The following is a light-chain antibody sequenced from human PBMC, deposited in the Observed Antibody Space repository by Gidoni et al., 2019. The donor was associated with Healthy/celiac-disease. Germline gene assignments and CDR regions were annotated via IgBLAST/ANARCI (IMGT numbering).Light chain of an antibody. V-gene: IGLV3-19*01. J-gene: IGLJ2*01. CDR3: NSRDSSGNHVV. CDR2: GKN. CDR1: SLRSYY. Sequence: SSELTQDPAVSVALGQTVRITCQGDSLRSYYASWYQQKPGHAPVLVIYGKNNRPSGIPDRFPGSSSGNTASLTITGAQAEDEADYYCNSRDSSGNHVVFGGGTKLTVL.